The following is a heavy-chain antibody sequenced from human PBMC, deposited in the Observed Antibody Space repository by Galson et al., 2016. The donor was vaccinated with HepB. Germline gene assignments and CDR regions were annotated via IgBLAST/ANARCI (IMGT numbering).Heavy chain of an antibody. D-gene: IGHD1-26*01. CDR1: GFSLSSARMG. CDR3: ARIHLNALSGRPDSFDV. Sequence: PALVKPTQTLTLTCTVSGFSLSSARMGVSWIRQPPGKALEWLAQIFWNDEESYSTSLKSRLTISKDTSKNQVVLSMTNVDPVDTATYYCARIHLNALSGRPDSFDVWGQGTLVIVSS. J-gene: IGHJ3*01. CDR2: IFWNDEE. V-gene: IGHV2-26*02.